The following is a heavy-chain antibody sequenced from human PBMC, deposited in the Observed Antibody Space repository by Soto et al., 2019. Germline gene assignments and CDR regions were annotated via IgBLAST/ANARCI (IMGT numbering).Heavy chain of an antibody. CDR3: AKDHLPLYGDYDYYFDY. CDR1: GFTFSSYA. CDR2: ISGSGGST. V-gene: IGHV3-23*01. J-gene: IGHJ4*02. D-gene: IGHD4-17*01. Sequence: GGSLRLSCAASGFTFSSYAMSWVRQAPGKGLEWVSAISGSGGSTYYADSVKGRFIISRDNSKNTLYLQMNSLRAEDTAVYYCAKDHLPLYGDYDYYFDYWGQGTLVTVSS.